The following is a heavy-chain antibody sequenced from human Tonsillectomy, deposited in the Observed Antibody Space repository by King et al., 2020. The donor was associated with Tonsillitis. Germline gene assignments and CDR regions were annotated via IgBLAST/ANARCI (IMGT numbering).Heavy chain of an antibody. D-gene: IGHD5-12*01. CDR3: ARSGHLYSGYEPYYYYYYGMDV. Sequence: VQLVESGGGVVQPGRSLRLSCVGSGFTFSFYSMHWVRQAPGNGLEWVAVISYDGTNKYYADSVKGRFTISREKSKNPLYLQMNSLRAEDTSVYYCARSGHLYSGYEPYYYYYYGMDVWGQGTTVTVSS. J-gene: IGHJ6*02. V-gene: IGHV3-30-3*01. CDR2: ISYDGTNK. CDR1: GFTFSFYS.